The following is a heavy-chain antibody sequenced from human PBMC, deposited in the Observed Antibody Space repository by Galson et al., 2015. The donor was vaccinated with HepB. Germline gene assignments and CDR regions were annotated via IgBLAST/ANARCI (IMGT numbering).Heavy chain of an antibody. J-gene: IGHJ3*01. CDR1: GGSLRGYY. V-gene: IGHV4-34*01. CDR3: ARDPNDYGDNDAFDL. Sequence: SETLSLTCTVNGGSLRGYYWSWIRQPPGKRLEWIGEITPSGGPDYNPSLKSRVTISLDTSKNESSLNLRSVAAADTAVYYCARDPNDYGDNDAFDLWGQGTMVSVSS. D-gene: IGHD4-17*01. CDR2: ITPSGGP.